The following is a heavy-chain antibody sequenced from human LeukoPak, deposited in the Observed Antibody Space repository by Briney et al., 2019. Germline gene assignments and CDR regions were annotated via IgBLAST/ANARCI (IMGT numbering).Heavy chain of an antibody. J-gene: IGHJ4*02. CDR2: IRSKANSYAT. CDR3: TGLGAIDHY. CDR1: GFTFSGSA. V-gene: IGHV3-73*01. Sequence: RGSLRLSCAASGFTFSGSAMHWVRQASGKGLEWVGRIRSKANSYATAYAASVKGRFTISRDDSKNTAYLQMNSLKTEDTAVNYCTGLGAIDHYWGQGTLLTVSS.